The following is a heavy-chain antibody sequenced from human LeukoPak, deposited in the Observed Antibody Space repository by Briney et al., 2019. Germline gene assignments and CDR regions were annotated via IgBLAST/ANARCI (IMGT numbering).Heavy chain of an antibody. CDR1: GGSITSDIFY. Sequence: SETLSLTCTVSGGSITSDIFYRNWIRQHPGKGLEWIGSIHNSRGTSYNPSLESRLTISVDTSENQFFLKMSYVTAADTAMYYCGKVGGNSNSWGQGTLVTVSS. J-gene: IGHJ4*02. CDR3: GKVGGNSNS. CDR2: IHNSRGT. D-gene: IGHD4-23*01. V-gene: IGHV4-31*03.